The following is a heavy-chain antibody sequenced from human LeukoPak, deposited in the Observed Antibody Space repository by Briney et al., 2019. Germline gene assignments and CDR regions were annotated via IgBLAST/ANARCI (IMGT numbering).Heavy chain of an antibody. Sequence: GGSLRVSCAASGFSFSSYWMSWVRQAPGEGLEWVANIKQDGSEKYYVDSVKGRFTISRDNAKNTLYLQMNSLRAEDTAVYYCARARCSSTSCPSIYYYYYYMDVRGKGTTVTVSS. CDR1: GFSFSSYW. D-gene: IGHD2-2*01. CDR2: IKQDGSEK. V-gene: IGHV3-7*01. J-gene: IGHJ6*03. CDR3: ARARCSSTSCPSIYYYYYYMDV.